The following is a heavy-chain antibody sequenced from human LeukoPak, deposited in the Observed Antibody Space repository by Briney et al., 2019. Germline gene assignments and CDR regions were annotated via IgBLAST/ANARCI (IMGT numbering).Heavy chain of an antibody. CDR3: ARGTKGVGAISGIGY. J-gene: IGHJ4*02. V-gene: IGHV1-2*02. CDR2: INPNSGGT. D-gene: IGHD1-26*01. Sequence: GASVKVSCKASGYTFTGYYIHWVRQAPGQGLEWMGWINPNSGGTNYAQKFQGKVTMTRDTSISTAYMELSRLRSDDTAVYYCARGTKGVGAISGIGYWGQGTLVTVSS. CDR1: GYTFTGYY.